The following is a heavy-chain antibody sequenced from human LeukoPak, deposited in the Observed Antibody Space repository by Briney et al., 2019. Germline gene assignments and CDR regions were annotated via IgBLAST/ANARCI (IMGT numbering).Heavy chain of an antibody. Sequence: ASVKVSCKASGYTFTSYGISWVRQAPGQGLEWMGWISAYNGNTNYAQKLQGRVTMTTDTSTSTAYMELRRLRSDDTAVYYCAANGYSSSWYKGGWFDPWGQGTLVTVSS. CDR1: GYTFTSYG. CDR2: ISAYNGNT. V-gene: IGHV1-18*01. CDR3: AANGYSSSWYKGGWFDP. D-gene: IGHD6-13*01. J-gene: IGHJ5*02.